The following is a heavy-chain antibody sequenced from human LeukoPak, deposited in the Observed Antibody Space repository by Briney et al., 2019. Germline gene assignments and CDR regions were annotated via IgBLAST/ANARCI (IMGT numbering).Heavy chain of an antibody. V-gene: IGHV1-46*01. D-gene: IGHD3-10*01. J-gene: IGHJ4*02. CDR1: GYTFTSYY. CDR2: INPSGGSP. CDR3: ARADLNTYYYGSGSSFDY. Sequence: ASVKVSCKASGYTFTSYYMHWVRQAPGQGLEWMGIINPSGGSPSYAQKFQGRVTMTRDTSTSTVYMELSSLRSDDTAVYYCARADLNTYYYGSGSSFDYWGQGTLVTVSS.